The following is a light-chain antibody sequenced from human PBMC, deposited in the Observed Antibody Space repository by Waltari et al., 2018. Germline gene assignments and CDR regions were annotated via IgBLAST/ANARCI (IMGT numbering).Light chain of an antibody. J-gene: IGLJ3*02. CDR3: QTGGHGTWV. CDR2: VNSDGSH. CDR1: SGHSSNV. V-gene: IGLV4-69*01. Sequence: QLVLTQSPSASASLGASVKLTCTLSSGHSSNVIAWHQQQPEKGPRYLMKVNSDGSHRKGDEVPDRFSGSSSGAERYLTISSLQSEDEADYYCQTGGHGTWVFGGVTKLTVL.